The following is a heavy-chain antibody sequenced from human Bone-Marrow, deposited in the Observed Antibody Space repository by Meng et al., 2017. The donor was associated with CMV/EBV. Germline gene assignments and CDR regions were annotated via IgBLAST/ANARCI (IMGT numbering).Heavy chain of an antibody. CDR2: ISRSGSTI. CDR3: AREYSGSYYVNYYYYSMDF. CDR1: GFTFSDYY. V-gene: IGHV3-11*04. Sequence: GESLKISCAASGFTFSDYYMSWIRQAPGKGLEWVSYISRSGSTIYYADSVKGRFTITRDNAKNSLYLQMNSLRAEDTAVYYCAREYSGSYYVNYYYYSMDFRGRGRTVCGAS. J-gene: IGHJ6*01. D-gene: IGHD1-26*01.